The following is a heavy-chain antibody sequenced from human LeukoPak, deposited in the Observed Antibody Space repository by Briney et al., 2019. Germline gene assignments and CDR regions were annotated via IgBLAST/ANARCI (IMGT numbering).Heavy chain of an antibody. CDR3: AKGSGVMVRGAAFDY. J-gene: IGHJ4*02. CDR1: GYTLTELS. V-gene: IGHV1-24*01. D-gene: IGHD3-10*01. Sequence: ASVTVSCKVSGYTLTELSIHWVRQAPGKGLEWMGAFDPEDGETIYAQKFQGRVTMTEDTSTDTAYMELSSLRSEDTAVYYCAKGSGVMVRGAAFDYWGQGTLVTVSS. CDR2: FDPEDGET.